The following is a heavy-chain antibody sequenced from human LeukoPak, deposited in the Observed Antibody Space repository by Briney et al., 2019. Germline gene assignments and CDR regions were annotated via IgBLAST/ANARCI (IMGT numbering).Heavy chain of an antibody. CDR3: ARGPYTSGWYYYFDY. V-gene: IGHV4-38-2*01. Sequence: SETLSLTCAVSGYSISSDYYWGWIRQPPGKGLEWIGSIYHIGSTYYNPSLKSRLTISVDTSKNQFSLKLSSVTAADTAVYYCARGPYTSGWYYYFDYWGQGTLVTVSS. J-gene: IGHJ4*02. D-gene: IGHD6-19*01. CDR1: GYSISSDYY. CDR2: IYHIGST.